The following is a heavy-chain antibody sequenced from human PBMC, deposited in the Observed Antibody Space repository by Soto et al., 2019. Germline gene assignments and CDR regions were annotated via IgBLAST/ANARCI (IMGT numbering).Heavy chain of an antibody. CDR2: ISAYNGNT. CDR1: GYHFSSHG. CDR3: ARDHPITGSLLGTPLMDF. V-gene: IGHV1-18*04. J-gene: IGHJ6*02. Sequence: SVKVSCNASGYHFSSHGISWVRRAPGQGLEWMGWISAYNGNTHYVQKFQERVTMTTDTSTSTAYMELRSLRSDDTAVYYCARDHPITGSLLGTPLMDFWGQGTTVTVSS. D-gene: IGHD1-20*01.